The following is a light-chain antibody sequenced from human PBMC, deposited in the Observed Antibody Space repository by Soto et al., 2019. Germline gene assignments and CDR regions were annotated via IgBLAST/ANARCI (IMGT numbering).Light chain of an antibody. V-gene: IGKV3-20*01. Sequence: DIVLTQSPGTLSLSPGERATLSCRASQTVRSSSLAWYQQKPGQAPRLLIFGASTRAAGFPDRFSGSGSGTDFTLTISRLEPEDFALYYCQQYGSSSYTFGQGTKVDIK. J-gene: IGKJ2*01. CDR1: QTVRSSS. CDR2: GAS. CDR3: QQYGSSSYT.